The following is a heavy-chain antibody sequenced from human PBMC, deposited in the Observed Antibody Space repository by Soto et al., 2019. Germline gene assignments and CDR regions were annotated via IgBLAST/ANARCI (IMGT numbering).Heavy chain of an antibody. Sequence: QVQLVESGGGVVQPGRSLRLSCAASGFTFSSYGMHWVRQAPGKGLEWVAVIWYDGSNKYYADSVKGRFTISRDNSKNTLYLQMNSLRAEDTAVYYCARWDGEYYDILTGYYGAVDYWGQGTLVTVSS. D-gene: IGHD3-9*01. V-gene: IGHV3-33*01. CDR1: GFTFSSYG. J-gene: IGHJ4*02. CDR3: ARWDGEYYDILTGYYGAVDY. CDR2: IWYDGSNK.